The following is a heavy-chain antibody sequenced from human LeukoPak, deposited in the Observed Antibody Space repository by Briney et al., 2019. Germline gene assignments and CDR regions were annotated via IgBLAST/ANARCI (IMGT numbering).Heavy chain of an antibody. CDR2: ISSSGSTI. D-gene: IGHD3-10*02. CDR1: GFTFSSYE. J-gene: IGHJ6*04. Sequence: PGGSLRLSCAASGFTFSSYEMNWVRQAPGKGLEWVSCISSSGSTIYYADSVKGRFTFSRDNAKNSLYLQMNSLRAEDTAVYYCAELGITMIGGVWGKGTTVTISS. CDR3: AELGITMIGGV. V-gene: IGHV3-48*03.